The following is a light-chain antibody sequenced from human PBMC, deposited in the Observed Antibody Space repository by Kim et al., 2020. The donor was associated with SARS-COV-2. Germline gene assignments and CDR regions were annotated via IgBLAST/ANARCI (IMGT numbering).Light chain of an antibody. CDR2: DAS. CDR1: QSVSSH. Sequence: EIVLTQSPATLSLSPGERATLSCRASQSVSSHLAWYQQKPGQAPRLLIYDASKRVTGIPARFSGSGSGTDFTLTISSLEPEDFAVYYCQQRGSWPLAFGGGTKVDIK. V-gene: IGKV3-11*01. CDR3: QQRGSWPLA. J-gene: IGKJ4*01.